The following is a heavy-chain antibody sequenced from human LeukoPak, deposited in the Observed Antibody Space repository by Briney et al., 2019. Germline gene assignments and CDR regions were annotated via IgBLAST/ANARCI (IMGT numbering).Heavy chain of an antibody. D-gene: IGHD2-2*01. Sequence: PSETLSLTCAVSGYSISSGYYWGWIRQPPGKGLEWIGSIYHSGSTYYNPSLKSRVTISVDTSKNQFSLKLSSVTAADTAVYYCARGNCSSTSCYVPSLFGCYYYYMDVWGKGTTVTVSS. CDR2: IYHSGST. CDR3: ARGNCSSTSCYVPSLFGCYYYYMDV. J-gene: IGHJ6*03. V-gene: IGHV4-38-2*01. CDR1: GYSISSGYY.